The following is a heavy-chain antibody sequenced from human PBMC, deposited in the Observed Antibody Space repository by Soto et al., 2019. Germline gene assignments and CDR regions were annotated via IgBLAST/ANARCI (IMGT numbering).Heavy chain of an antibody. J-gene: IGHJ4*02. CDR3: ARSYAGNGHHRVLAQ. V-gene: IGHV4-59*01. CDR1: GGSISSYY. CDR2: IYYSGST. Sequence: SXTLSLTCTVSGGSISSYYWSWIRQPPGKGLEWIGYIYYSGSTNYNPSLKSRVTISVDTSKNQFSLKLSSVTAADTAVYFCARSYAGNGHHRVLAQRGQGTLVTVSS. D-gene: IGHD3-16*01.